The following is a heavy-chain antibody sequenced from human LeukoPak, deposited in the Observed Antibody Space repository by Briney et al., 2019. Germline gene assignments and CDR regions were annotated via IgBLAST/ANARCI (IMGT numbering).Heavy chain of an antibody. CDR2: IKEDGSDK. D-gene: IGHD7-27*01. J-gene: IGHJ3*02. CDR1: GFTFSKTW. CDR3: GSGGKLGASDI. Sequence: PGGSLRLSCVASGFTFSKTWMSWLRQAPGKGLEWVANIKEDGSDKYYVDSVKGRFTVSRDNANSLLHLQMNSLGVQDTAVYFCGSGGKLGASDIWGQGTVVTVSP. V-gene: IGHV3-7*01.